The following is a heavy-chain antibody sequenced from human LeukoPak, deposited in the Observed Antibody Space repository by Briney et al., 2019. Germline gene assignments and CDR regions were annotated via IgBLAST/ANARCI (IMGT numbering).Heavy chain of an antibody. Sequence: PGGSLRLSCAASGFTFSSYDMHWVRQATGKGLEWVSAIGTAGDTYYPGSVKGRFTISRENAKNPLYLQMNSLRAGDTAVYYCARAADENDAFDIWGQGTMVTVSS. CDR3: ARAADENDAFDI. J-gene: IGHJ3*02. CDR2: IGTAGDT. D-gene: IGHD2-2*01. CDR1: GFTFSSYD. V-gene: IGHV3-13*01.